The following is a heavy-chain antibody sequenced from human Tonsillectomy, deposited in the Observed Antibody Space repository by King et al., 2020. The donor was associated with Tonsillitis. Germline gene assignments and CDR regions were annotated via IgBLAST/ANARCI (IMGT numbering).Heavy chain of an antibody. V-gene: IGHV3-9*01. Sequence: QLVQSGGGLVQPGRSLRLSCAASGFTFGNYAMHWVRQAPGKSLEWVSGIPWNSDNIGYADSVKGRFTISRDNAKNSLYLQMNSLRDEDTALYYCAKEFSGYDYLDFWGQGTLVTVSS. CDR3: AKEFSGYDYLDF. D-gene: IGHD3-22*01. CDR1: GFTFGNYA. J-gene: IGHJ4*02. CDR2: IPWNSDNI.